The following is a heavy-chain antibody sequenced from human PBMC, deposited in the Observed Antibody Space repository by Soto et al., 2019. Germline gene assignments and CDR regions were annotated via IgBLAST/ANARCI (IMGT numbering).Heavy chain of an antibody. V-gene: IGHV5-10-1*01. D-gene: IGHD3-22*01. CDR2: IDPSDSYT. J-gene: IGHJ3*02. CDR1: GYSFTSYW. Sequence: GESLKISCKGSGYSFTSYWISWVRQMPGKGLEWMGRIDPSDSYTNYSPSFQGHVTISADKSISTAYLQWSSLKASDTAMYYCAIHGSSSGYDGAFDIWGQGTMVIVSS. CDR3: AIHGSSSGYDGAFDI.